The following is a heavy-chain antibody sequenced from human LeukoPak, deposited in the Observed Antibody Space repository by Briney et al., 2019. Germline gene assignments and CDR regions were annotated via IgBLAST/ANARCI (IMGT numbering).Heavy chain of an antibody. D-gene: IGHD3-10*01. V-gene: IGHV3-15*01. CDR2: IKSKTDGGTS. CDR1: GFTFCNAW. Sequence: GGSLRLSFAVSGFTFCNAWMYWVRPAPGKGLERVGRIKSKTDGGTSDYAAPVTGRFTISRDDSKSTLYLQMNSLKTEDTGVYYCSTLWYGAWGQGTLVTVS. J-gene: IGHJ5*02. CDR3: STLWYGA.